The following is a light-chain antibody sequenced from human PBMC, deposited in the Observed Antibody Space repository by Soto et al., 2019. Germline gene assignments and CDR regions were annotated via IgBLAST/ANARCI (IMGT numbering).Light chain of an antibody. CDR3: QQYNSLWT. CDR1: QSIDTW. V-gene: IGKV1-5*01. CDR2: DAS. Sequence: DIQMTQSPSPLSASVGDRVTITCRASQSIDTWLAWYQQKPGKAPNLLIYDASTLESGVPSRFSGSGSGTVFTLTISSLQPDYFATYYCQQYNSLWTLGQGTKVDIK. J-gene: IGKJ1*01.